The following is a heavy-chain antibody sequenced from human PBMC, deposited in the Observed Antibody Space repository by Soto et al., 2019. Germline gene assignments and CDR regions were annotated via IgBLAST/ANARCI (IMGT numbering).Heavy chain of an antibody. CDR1: GDTFTDYY. J-gene: IGHJ4*02. CDR2: VNPSGGHT. V-gene: IGHV1-46*01. Sequence: QVQLVQSGAEVQKPGASVKVSCKASGDTFTDYYIHWVRQAPGQRLEWIGTVNPSGGHTTYAQNLLGRMTMTRDTSTSTLYMELTSLTSEDTAVYYCARVGHVVVVTAAFDYWGQGTLVTVSS. CDR3: ARVGHVVVVTAAFDY. D-gene: IGHD2-21*02.